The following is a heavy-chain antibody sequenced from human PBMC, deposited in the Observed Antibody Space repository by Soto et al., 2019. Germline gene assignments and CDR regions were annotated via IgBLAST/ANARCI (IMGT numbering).Heavy chain of an antibody. V-gene: IGHV3-30-3*01. J-gene: IGHJ6*02. CDR2: IQHDASTI. CDR3: VKVGWGFSFGNGLDD. CDR1: GFSLSGYS. D-gene: IGHD5-18*01. Sequence: GGSLRLSCAASGFSLSGYSMHWVRQAPGKGLDWVAVIQHDASTIYYADSVKGRFTISRDNSKNTLYLQMNDLTAEDTALYYCVKVGWGFSFGNGLDDWGQGTTVTVSS.